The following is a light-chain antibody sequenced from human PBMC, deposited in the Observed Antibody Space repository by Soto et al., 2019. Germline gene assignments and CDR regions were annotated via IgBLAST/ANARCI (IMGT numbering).Light chain of an antibody. V-gene: IGLV1-40*01. CDR1: NSNLGAGYD. CDR2: GNR. CDR3: CSYAGSYTWI. J-gene: IGLJ3*02. Sequence: QSVLTQPPSVSGAPGQRVTISCTGNNSNLGAGYDVHWYQQLPGAAPKLVIFGNRNRPSGVPERFSGSKSGTSASLAITGLQAEDEADYYCCSYAGSYTWIFGGGTQLTVL.